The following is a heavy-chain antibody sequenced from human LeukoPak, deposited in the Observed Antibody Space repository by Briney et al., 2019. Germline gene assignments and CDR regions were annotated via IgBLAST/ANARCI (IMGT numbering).Heavy chain of an antibody. V-gene: IGHV3-66*01. D-gene: IGHD2-15*01. Sequence: GGSLRLSCAAPGFTVSSNYMSWVRQAPGKGLEWVSVIYSGGSTYYADSVRGRFTISRDNSKNTLYLQMNSLRAEDTAVYYCARASVAEDYWGQGTLVTVSS. CDR1: GFTVSSNY. CDR3: ARASVAEDY. J-gene: IGHJ4*02. CDR2: IYSGGST.